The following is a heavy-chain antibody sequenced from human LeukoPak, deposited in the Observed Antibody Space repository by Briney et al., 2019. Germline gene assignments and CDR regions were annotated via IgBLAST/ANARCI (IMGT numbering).Heavy chain of an antibody. CDR3: AKDLIARSVRVAYGMDV. CDR1: GFTFSTYT. CDR2: ISGSGGST. J-gene: IGHJ6*04. V-gene: IGHV3-23*01. D-gene: IGHD6-13*01. Sequence: PGGSLTLSCEGSGFTFSTYTMSWVRQVPGKGLEWVSAISGSGGSTYYADSVKGRFTISRDNSKNTLYLQMNSLRAEDTAVYYCAKDLIARSVRVAYGMDVWGKGTTVTVSS.